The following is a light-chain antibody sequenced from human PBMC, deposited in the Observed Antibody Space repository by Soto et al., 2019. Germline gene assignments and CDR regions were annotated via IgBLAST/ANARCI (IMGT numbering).Light chain of an antibody. Sequence: QSVLTQPASVSGSPGQSITISCTGTSSDVGTYEYVSWYQHHPGKAPKLMIYDVSNRPSGVSDRFSGSKPGNTASLTISGLQAEDEADYYCSSYASNGDVLFGGGTKLTVL. V-gene: IGLV2-14*03. CDR2: DVS. J-gene: IGLJ2*01. CDR1: SSDVGTYEY. CDR3: SSYASNGDVL.